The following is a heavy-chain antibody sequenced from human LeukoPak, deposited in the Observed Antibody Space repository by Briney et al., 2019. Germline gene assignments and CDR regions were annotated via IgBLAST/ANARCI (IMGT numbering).Heavy chain of an antibody. D-gene: IGHD6-6*01. J-gene: IGHJ4*02. CDR2: INSNSGGT. CDR1: GYTCTGYY. CDR3: GEGPTKGIGARGSY. V-gene: IGHV1-2*02. Sequence: ASVKVSCKTSGYTCTGYYMNWGRQDPGQGLEWLGWINSNSGGTNYAKTFQDRVTMTSDTSITKAYIQLSRLRYAAKTALYCGEGPTKGIGARGSYWGQRTLVTVSS.